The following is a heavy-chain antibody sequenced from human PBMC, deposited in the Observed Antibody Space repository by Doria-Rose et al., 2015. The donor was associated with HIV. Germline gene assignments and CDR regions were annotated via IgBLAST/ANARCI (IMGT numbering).Heavy chain of an antibody. J-gene: IGHJ4*02. Sequence: QITLKESGPVLVKPTETLTLTCTVSGVSLSSPGMGVSWIRQPPGKALEWLANIFSDDERSYTTSLKSRLTISNGTSKSQVVLTMTDMDPVDTATYYCARIKSSRWYHKYYFDFWGQGTLVIVSA. CDR3: ARIKSSRWYHKYYFDF. CDR1: GVSLSSPGMG. V-gene: IGHV2-26*01. D-gene: IGHD6-13*01. CDR2: IFSDDER.